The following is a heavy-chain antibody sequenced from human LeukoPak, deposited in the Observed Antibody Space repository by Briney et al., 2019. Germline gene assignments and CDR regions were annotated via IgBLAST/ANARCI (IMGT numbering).Heavy chain of an antibody. J-gene: IGHJ6*02. CDR3: ARVTRDIVVVPAAIVWYYYYGMDV. V-gene: IGHV3-21*01. D-gene: IGHD2-2*02. CDR1: GFTFSSYS. CDR2: ISSSSSYI. Sequence: GGSPRLSCAASGFTFSSYSMNWVRQAPGKGLEWVSSISSSSSYIYYADSVKGRFTISRDNAKNSLYLQMNSLRAEDTAVYYCARVTRDIVVVPAAIVWYYYYGMDVWGQGTTVTVSS.